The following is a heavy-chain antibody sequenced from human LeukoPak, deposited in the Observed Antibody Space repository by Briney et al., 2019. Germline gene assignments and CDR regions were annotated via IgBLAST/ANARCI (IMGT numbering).Heavy chain of an antibody. D-gene: IGHD3-10*02. CDR3: AELGITMIGGV. CDR1: GFTFSSYE. CDR2: ISSSGSTI. J-gene: IGHJ6*04. V-gene: IGHV3-48*03. Sequence: GGALRLSCAASGFTFSSYEMNWVRQAPGEGLGWVSYISSSGSTIYYADSVKGRFTISRDNAKNSLYLQMNSLRAEDTAVYYCAELGITMIGGVWGKGTTVTISS.